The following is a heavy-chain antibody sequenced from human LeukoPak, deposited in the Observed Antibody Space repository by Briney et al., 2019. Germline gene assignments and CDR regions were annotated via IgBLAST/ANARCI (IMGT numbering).Heavy chain of an antibody. CDR3: ARPPAPYYYDSSGYYSGHFDY. V-gene: IGHV3-30-3*01. Sequence: PGGSLRLSCAASGFTFSTYAMHWVRQAPGKGLEWVAVISYDGSNKYYADSVKGRFTISRDNSKNTLYLQMNSLRAEDTAVYYCARPPAPYYYDSSGYYSGHFDYWGQGTLVTVSS. CDR2: ISYDGSNK. CDR1: GFTFSTYA. J-gene: IGHJ4*02. D-gene: IGHD3-22*01.